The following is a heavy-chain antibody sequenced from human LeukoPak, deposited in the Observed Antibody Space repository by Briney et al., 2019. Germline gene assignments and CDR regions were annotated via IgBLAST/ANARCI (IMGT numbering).Heavy chain of an antibody. V-gene: IGHV3-69-1*02. Sequence: ETLSLTCTVSGGSISSSSYYWGWIRQPPGKGLEWVSYISSGSTIYYADSVKGRFTISRDNAKNSLYLQMHSLRAEDTAVYYCASLIYSSSWYRTHYFDYWGQGTLVTVSS. CDR3: ASLIYSSSWYRTHYFDY. D-gene: IGHD6-13*01. CDR2: ISSGSTI. J-gene: IGHJ4*02. CDR1: GGSISSSSYY.